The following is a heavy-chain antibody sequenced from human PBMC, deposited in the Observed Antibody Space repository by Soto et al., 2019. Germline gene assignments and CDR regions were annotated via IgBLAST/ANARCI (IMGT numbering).Heavy chain of an antibody. CDR3: ARGLRDYYDSSGSDYVGY. J-gene: IGHJ4*02. V-gene: IGHV3-74*01. CDR2: INSDGSST. CDR1: GFTFSSYW. Sequence: GGSLRLSCAASGFTFSSYWMHWVRQAPGEGLVWVSRINSDGSSTSYADSVKGRFTISRDNAKNTLYLQMNSLRAEDTAVYYCARGLRDYYDSSGSDYVGYWGQGTLVTVSS. D-gene: IGHD3-22*01.